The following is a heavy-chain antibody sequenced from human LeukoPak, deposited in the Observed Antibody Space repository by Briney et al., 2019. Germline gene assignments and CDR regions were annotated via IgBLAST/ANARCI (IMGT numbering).Heavy chain of an antibody. CDR2: ISCDGRNK. D-gene: IGHD3-9*01. Sequence: VRQAPGKGLEWVAVISCDGRNKYYADSVKGRFTISRDNSKNTVYLQMNSLRIEDTAVHYCAREYYDILTGYRPDHWGQGTLVTVSS. CDR3: AREYYDILTGYRPDH. J-gene: IGHJ4*02. V-gene: IGHV3-30*04.